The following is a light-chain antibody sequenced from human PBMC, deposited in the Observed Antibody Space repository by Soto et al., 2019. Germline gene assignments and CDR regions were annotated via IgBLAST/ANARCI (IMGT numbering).Light chain of an antibody. Sequence: QSALTQPASVSGSPGQSITISCTGTSSDIGGYNYVSWYQQHPGKAPKLIIYDVNNRPSGISNRFSGSKSGNTASLTISGLQAEDEADYYCSSYTSTNTVLFGGGTKLTVL. J-gene: IGLJ3*02. V-gene: IGLV2-14*03. CDR1: SSDIGGYNY. CDR2: DVN. CDR3: SSYTSTNTVL.